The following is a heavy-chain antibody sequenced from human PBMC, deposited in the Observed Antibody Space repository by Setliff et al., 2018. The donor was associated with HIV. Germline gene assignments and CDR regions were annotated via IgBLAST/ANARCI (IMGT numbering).Heavy chain of an antibody. D-gene: IGHD2-15*01. CDR1: GGSFSGYY. V-gene: IGHV4-34*01. CDR3: VRGHSTFDY. J-gene: IGHJ4*02. Sequence: SETLSLTCAVYGGSFSGYYWSWIRQPPGKGLEWIGEINHSGSTNYNPSLKGRVSISLDTSMNQFSLNLNSVTAADTAVYYCVRGHSTFDYWGQGTLVTVSS. CDR2: INHSGST.